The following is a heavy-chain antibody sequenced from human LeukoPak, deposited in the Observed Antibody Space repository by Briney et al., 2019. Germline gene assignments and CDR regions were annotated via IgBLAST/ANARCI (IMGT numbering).Heavy chain of an antibody. Sequence: SETLSLTCTVSGGSISSSSYYWGWIRQPPGKGLEWIGSIYYSGSTYYNPSLKSRVTISVDTSKNQFSLKLSSVTAADTAVYYCARHSEYSSGWYYFDCWGQGTLVTVSS. V-gene: IGHV4-39*01. CDR2: IYYSGST. J-gene: IGHJ4*02. CDR1: GGSISSSSYY. D-gene: IGHD6-19*01. CDR3: ARHSEYSSGWYYFDC.